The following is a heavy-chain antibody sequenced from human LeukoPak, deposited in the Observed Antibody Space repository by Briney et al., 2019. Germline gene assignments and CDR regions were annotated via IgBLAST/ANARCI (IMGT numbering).Heavy chain of an antibody. V-gene: IGHV4-30-2*01. CDR2: IYHSGST. J-gene: IGHJ5*02. D-gene: IGHD1-7*01. CDR3: ARASGITGTKGLFDP. CDR1: GGSISSGGYS. Sequence: PSETLSLTCAVSGGSISSGGYSWSWIRQPPGKGLEWIGYIYHSGSTYYNPSLKSRVTISVDRSKNQFSLKLSSVTAADTAVYYCARASGITGTKGLFDPWGQGTLVTVSS.